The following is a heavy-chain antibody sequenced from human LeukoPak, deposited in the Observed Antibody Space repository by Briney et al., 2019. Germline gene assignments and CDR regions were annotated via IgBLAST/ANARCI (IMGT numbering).Heavy chain of an antibody. Sequence: PGGSLRLSCAASGFTFSTYSMDWVRQAPGKGLEWVSYISSSSSTIYYADSVKGRSTISRDNAKNSLYLRMNSLRAEDTAVYYCARDSPPDIWGQGTMVTVSS. J-gene: IGHJ3*02. CDR1: GFTFSTYS. CDR2: ISSSSSTI. CDR3: ARDSPPDI. V-gene: IGHV3-48*01.